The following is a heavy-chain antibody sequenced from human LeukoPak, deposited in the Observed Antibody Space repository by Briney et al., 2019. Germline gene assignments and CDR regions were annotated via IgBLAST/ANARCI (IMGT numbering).Heavy chain of an antibody. CDR1: GFTFSSYA. J-gene: IGHJ4*02. V-gene: IGHV3-30*04. D-gene: IGHD2-15*01. CDR2: ISYDGSNK. Sequence: PGGSLRLSCAASGFTFSSYAMHWVRQAPGKGLEWVAVISYDGSNKYYADFVKGRFTISRDNSKNTLYLQMNSLRAEDTAVYYCARGGGTFDYWGQGTLVTVSS. CDR3: ARGGGTFDY.